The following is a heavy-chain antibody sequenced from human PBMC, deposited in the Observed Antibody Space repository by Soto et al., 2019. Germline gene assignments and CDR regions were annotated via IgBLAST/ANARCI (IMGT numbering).Heavy chain of an antibody. V-gene: IGHV1-69*13. J-gene: IGHJ6*02. CDR2: IIPIFGTA. CDR3: ARRYCSGGSCYRDYYGVDV. D-gene: IGHD2-15*01. Sequence: ASVKVSCKASGGTFSSYAISWVRQAPGQGLEWMGGIIPIFGTANYAQKFQGRVTITADESTSTAYMELSSLRSEDTAVYYCARRYCSGGSCYRDYYGVDVWGQGTTVTVSS. CDR1: GGTFSSYA.